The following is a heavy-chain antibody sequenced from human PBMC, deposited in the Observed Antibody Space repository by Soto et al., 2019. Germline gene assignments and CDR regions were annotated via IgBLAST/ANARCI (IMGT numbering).Heavy chain of an antibody. D-gene: IGHD6-19*01. CDR1: GGSFSGYY. J-gene: IGHJ6*02. CDR2: INHSGST. V-gene: IGHV4-34*01. CDR3: ARRGLYSSGWYWAV. Sequence: SETLSLTCAVYGGSFSGYYWSWIRQPPGKGLEWIGEINHSGSTNYNPSLKSRVTISVDTSKNQFSLKLSSVTAADTAVYYCARRGLYSSGWYWAVWGQGTTVTVSS.